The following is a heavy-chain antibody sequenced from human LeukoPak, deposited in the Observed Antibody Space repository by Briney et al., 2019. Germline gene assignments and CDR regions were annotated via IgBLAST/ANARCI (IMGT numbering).Heavy chain of an antibody. J-gene: IGHJ4*02. D-gene: IGHD3-16*01. CDR2: INPDSGFT. CDR1: GYKFTDDY. Sequence: ASVKVSCKASGYKFTDDYMHWVRQAPGQGLQFMGWINPDSGFTNYAQKFKGRVTMTRDTSISTAYLEVRSLTSDDTAVYYCAPSAEAYTSWWKVWGQGTLVTVSS. V-gene: IGHV1-2*02. CDR3: APSAEAYTSWWKV.